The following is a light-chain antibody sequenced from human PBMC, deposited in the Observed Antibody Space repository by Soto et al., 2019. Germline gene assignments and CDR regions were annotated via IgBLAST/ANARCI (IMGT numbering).Light chain of an antibody. CDR1: QGISNY. CDR2: AAS. Sequence: DIQMTQSPSSLSASVGGRVTITCRASQGISNYLAWFPQKPGKAPKSLIYAASSFQSGVPSKFSGSASRTDFTLTISSLQPEDSATYYCQQYDSYPLTFGGGTKVEIK. V-gene: IGKV1-16*02. J-gene: IGKJ4*01. CDR3: QQYDSYPLT.